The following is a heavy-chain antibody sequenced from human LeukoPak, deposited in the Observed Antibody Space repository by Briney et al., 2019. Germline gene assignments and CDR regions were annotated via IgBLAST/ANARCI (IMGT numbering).Heavy chain of an antibody. CDR1: GGSISSSSYY. D-gene: IGHD3-10*01. Sequence: SSETLSLTCTVSGGSISSSSYYWGWIRQPPGKGLEWVANIKQDGSEKYYVDSVKGRFTISRDNAKNSLYLQMNSLRAEDTAVYYCASCGSGSRLPPQYYYGMDVWGQGTTVTVSS. CDR3: ASCGSGSRLPPQYYYGMDV. J-gene: IGHJ6*02. V-gene: IGHV3-7*01. CDR2: IKQDGSEK.